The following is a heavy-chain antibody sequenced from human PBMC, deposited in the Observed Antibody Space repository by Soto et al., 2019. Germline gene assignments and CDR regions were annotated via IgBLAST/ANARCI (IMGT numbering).Heavy chain of an antibody. V-gene: IGHV3-23*01. J-gene: IGHJ3*02. CDR1: GFTVNNSS. D-gene: IGHD2-15*01. Sequence: PVGSLRLSSTASGFTVNNSSMTWVRQAPRQGLAWVASISQSAGRRGGTYYADSVKGRFTICRDDFWSTLYLQVDNLTGADRAIYYCASAKAVVAAALGIWGRGTMVTVSS. CDR3: ASAKAVVAAALGI. CDR2: ISQSAGRRGGT.